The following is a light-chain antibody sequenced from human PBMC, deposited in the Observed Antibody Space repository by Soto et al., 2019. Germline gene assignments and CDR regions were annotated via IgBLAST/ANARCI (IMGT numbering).Light chain of an antibody. V-gene: IGKV1-5*01. CDR1: QGISSW. J-gene: IGKJ1*01. CDR2: DAS. Sequence: DIRMTQSPSTLSASVGDRVTITCRASQGISSWLAWYQQKPGKAPKLLIYDASSLESGVPSRFSGSGSGTEFTLTISSLQPDDFVTYYCQQYNSYPGTFGQGTKVEIK. CDR3: QQYNSYPGT.